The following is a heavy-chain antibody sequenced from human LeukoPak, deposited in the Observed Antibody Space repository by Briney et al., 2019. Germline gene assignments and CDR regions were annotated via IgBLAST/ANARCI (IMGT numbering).Heavy chain of an antibody. J-gene: IGHJ6*03. V-gene: IGHV3-23*01. CDR2: ISGSGGST. D-gene: IGHD2-2*03. CDR1: GFTFSSYA. Sequence: GGSLRLSCAASGFTFSSYAMSWVRQAPGKGLEWVSAISGSGGSTYYADSVKGRFTISRDNSKNTLYLQMNSLRAEDTAVYYCAKDALDIVVVPAAMVDYYYMDVWGKGTTVTVSS. CDR3: AKDALDIVVVPAAMVDYYYMDV.